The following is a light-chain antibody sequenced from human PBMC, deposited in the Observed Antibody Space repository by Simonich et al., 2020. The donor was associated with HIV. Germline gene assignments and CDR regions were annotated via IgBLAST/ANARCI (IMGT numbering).Light chain of an antibody. J-gene: IGKJ4*01. CDR2: KVS. V-gene: IGKV2-30*02. CDR1: QSLVHSDGNTY. CDR3: MQGTHWPVT. Sequence: DVVMTQSPLSLPVTLGQPASISCRSSQSLVHSDGNTYLNWFQQRPGQSPRRLSYKVSNRDSGVPDRFSGSGSGTDFTLKISRVEAEDVGVYFCMQGTHWPVTFGGGTKVEIK.